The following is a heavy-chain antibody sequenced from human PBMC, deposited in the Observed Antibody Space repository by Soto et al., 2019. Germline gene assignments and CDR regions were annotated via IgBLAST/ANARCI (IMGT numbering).Heavy chain of an antibody. J-gene: IGHJ4*02. CDR2: INHSGST. Sequence: QVQLQQWGAGLLKPSETLSLTCAVYGGSFSGYYWSWIRQPPGKGLEWIGEINHSGSTNYNPSLKSRVTISVDTSKNQFSLKLSSVTAADTAVYYCARKGLCRKGYFDYWGQGTLVTVSS. CDR1: GGSFSGYY. CDR3: ARKGLCRKGYFDY. D-gene: IGHD2-2*01. V-gene: IGHV4-34*01.